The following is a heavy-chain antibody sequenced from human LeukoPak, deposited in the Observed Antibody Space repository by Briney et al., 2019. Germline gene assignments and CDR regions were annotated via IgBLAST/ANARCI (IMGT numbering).Heavy chain of an antibody. CDR3: ARIHRYCSGGACYVLDN. CDR2: VYHSGST. J-gene: IGHJ4*02. Sequence: PSETLSLTCVVSGGSVSGYYWGWIRQPPGRGLEWIGYVYHSGSTNYNPSFKSRITISVDTSRNQFSLQLSSVTAADTAVHYCARIHRYCSGGACYVLDNWGQGTLVAVSS. CDR1: GGSVSGYY. V-gene: IGHV4-59*02. D-gene: IGHD2-15*01.